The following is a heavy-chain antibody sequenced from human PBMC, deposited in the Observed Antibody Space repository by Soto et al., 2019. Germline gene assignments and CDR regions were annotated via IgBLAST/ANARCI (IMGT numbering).Heavy chain of an antibody. CDR3: AREIKGSDEQLVRPNYYYGMDV. V-gene: IGHV1-69*10. J-gene: IGHJ6*02. Sequence: ASVKVSCKASGGTFSSYAISWVRQAPGQGLEWMGGIIPILGIANYAQKFQGRVTITADKSTSTAYMELSSLRSEDTAVYYCAREIKGSDEQLVRPNYYYGMDVWGQGTTVTVSS. CDR1: GGTFSSYA. D-gene: IGHD6-6*01. CDR2: IIPILGIA.